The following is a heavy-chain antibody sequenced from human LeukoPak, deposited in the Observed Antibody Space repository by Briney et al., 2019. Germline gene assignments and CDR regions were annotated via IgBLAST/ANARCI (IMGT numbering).Heavy chain of an antibody. D-gene: IGHD3-22*01. V-gene: IGHV7-4-1*02. CDR1: VYTFTSYS. J-gene: IGHJ5*02. Sequence: ASVKVSCKSSVYTFTSYSINWVRQAPGQGLEWMGWIDSKTGNPTYAQGFTGRFVFSLDTSVTTAYLQISSLKAEDTAVYYCARDVGYYDSSGYYLGWFDPWGQGTLVTVSS. CDR2: IDSKTGNP. CDR3: ARDVGYYDSSGYYLGWFDP.